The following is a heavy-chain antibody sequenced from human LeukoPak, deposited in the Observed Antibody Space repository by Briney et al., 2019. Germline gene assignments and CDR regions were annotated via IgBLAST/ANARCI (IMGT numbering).Heavy chain of an antibody. V-gene: IGHV3-53*01. CDR3: AGRRSSGWYAY. CDR1: GFTFSGFS. D-gene: IGHD6-19*01. Sequence: PGGSLRLSCAASGFTFSGFSMSWVRQSPTKGLEWVSVIYDSGTTYYADSVKGRFLIFRDTSKNTVDLQMNSLRVEDTAVYYCAGRRSSGWYAYWGQGTLVTVSS. CDR2: IYDSGTT. J-gene: IGHJ4*02.